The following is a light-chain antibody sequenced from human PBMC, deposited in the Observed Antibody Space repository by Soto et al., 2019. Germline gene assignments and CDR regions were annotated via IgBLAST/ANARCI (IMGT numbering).Light chain of an antibody. CDR2: DVI. Sequence: QSALTQPPSVSGSPGQSVTLYCTVTSSDVGDYEHVSWYQLAPGTAPKLLISDVINRPSGVSDRFSGSRSGNTASLTISGLQPADDAEYYCGLFTSSATWVFGGGTKGTVL. CDR3: GLFTSSATWV. J-gene: IGLJ3*02. V-gene: IGLV2-18*01. CDR1: SSDVGDYEH.